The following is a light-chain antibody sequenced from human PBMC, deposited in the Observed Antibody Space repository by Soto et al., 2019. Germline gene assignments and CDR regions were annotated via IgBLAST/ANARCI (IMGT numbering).Light chain of an antibody. CDR1: QSVSSSF. J-gene: IGKJ2*01. Sequence: ENVLTQSPGTLYLSPGERATLSCRASQSVSSSFLAWLQQKPGQAPRLIIYGASSRGSGIPDRFSGSGSGTYFTLTISRLEPEDFAVYYCPQYGSSPYTFGQGTKLEIK. V-gene: IGKV3-20*01. CDR3: PQYGSSPYT. CDR2: GAS.